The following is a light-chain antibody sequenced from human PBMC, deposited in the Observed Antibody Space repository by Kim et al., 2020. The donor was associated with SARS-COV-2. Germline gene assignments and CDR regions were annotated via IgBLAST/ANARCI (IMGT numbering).Light chain of an antibody. V-gene: IGLV3-21*04. J-gene: IGLJ3*02. CDR2: YDS. Sequence: PGKTARITCGGNNIGSKSVHWYQQKPGQAPVLVIYYDSDRPSGIPERFSGSNSGNPATLTISRVEAGDEADYYCQVWDSSSDHNWVFGGGTKLTVL. CDR3: QVWDSSSDHNWV. CDR1: NIGSKS.